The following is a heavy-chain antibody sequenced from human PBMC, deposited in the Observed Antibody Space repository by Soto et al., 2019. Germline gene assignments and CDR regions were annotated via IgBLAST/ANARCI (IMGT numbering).Heavy chain of an antibody. CDR2: IYYSGST. CDR1: GGSISSYY. V-gene: IGHV4-59*01. Sequence: QVQLQESGPGLVKPLETLSLTCTVSGGSISSYYWSWIRQPPGKGLEWIGYIYYSGSTNYNPSLKSRVTISVDTSKNQFSLKLSSVTAADTAVYYCARGGQQLVHAADYWGQGTLVTVSS. J-gene: IGHJ4*02. D-gene: IGHD6-13*01. CDR3: ARGGQQLVHAADY.